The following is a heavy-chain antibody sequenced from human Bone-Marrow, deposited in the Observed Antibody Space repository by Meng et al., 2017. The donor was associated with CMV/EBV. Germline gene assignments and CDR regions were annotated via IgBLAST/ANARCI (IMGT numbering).Heavy chain of an antibody. CDR3: ARMDFYNTVNWFDP. J-gene: IGHJ5*02. Sequence: SGYTFTNYDINWVRQATGQGLEWLGWMKTHTGETGYAQKFQGRVTMTRDTSISTAYMELSSLRSDDTATYYCARMDFYNTVNWFDPWGQGTLVTVSS. CDR1: GYTFTNYD. V-gene: IGHV1-8*01. CDR2: MKTHTGET. D-gene: IGHD3-3*01.